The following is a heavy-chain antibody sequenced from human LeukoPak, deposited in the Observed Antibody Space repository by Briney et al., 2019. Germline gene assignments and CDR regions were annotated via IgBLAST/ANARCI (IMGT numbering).Heavy chain of an antibody. J-gene: IGHJ5*02. CDR1: GGSISSGGYY. Sequence: SETLSLTCTVSGGSISSGGYYWSWIRQPPGKGLEWIGYIYHSGSTYYNPPLKSQVTISVDRSKNQFSLKLSSVTAADTAVYYCARGGCSSTSCYSFDPWGQGTLVTVSS. D-gene: IGHD2-2*01. CDR3: ARGGCSSTSCYSFDP. CDR2: IYHSGST. V-gene: IGHV4-30-2*01.